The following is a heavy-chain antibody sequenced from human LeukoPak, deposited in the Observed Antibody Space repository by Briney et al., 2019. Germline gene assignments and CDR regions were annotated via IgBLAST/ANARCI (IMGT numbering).Heavy chain of an antibody. CDR3: ARLEQVLSTTNYGMDV. D-gene: IGHD2-2*01. V-gene: IGHV1-8*01. CDR2: MNPNSGNT. Sequence: GASVKVSCKASGYTFTSYDINWVRQATGQGLEWMGWMNPNSGNTGYAQKFQGRVTMTRNTSISTAYMELSSLRSEDTAVYYCARLEQVLSTTNYGMDVWGQGTTVTVSS. J-gene: IGHJ6*02. CDR1: GYTFTSYD.